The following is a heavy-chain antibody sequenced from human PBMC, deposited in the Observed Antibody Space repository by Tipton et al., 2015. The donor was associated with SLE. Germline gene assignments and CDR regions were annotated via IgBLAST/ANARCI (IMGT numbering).Heavy chain of an antibody. J-gene: IGHJ4*02. CDR2: IYSSGST. CDR3: ARHPPRQSSGYAFDY. CDR1: GFTLNTYA. D-gene: IGHD5-12*01. Sequence: LRLSCAASGFTLNTYAMSWIRQPPGRGLEWIGYIYSSGSTNYNPSLSSRVTISLDASKNQFSLRLNSVTATDTAVYYCARHPPRQSSGYAFDYWGQGTLVTVSS. V-gene: IGHV4-59*08.